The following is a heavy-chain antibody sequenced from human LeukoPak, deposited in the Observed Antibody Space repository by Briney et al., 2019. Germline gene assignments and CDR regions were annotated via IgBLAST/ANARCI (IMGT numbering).Heavy chain of an antibody. D-gene: IGHD4-11*01. CDR2: IYPGDSDT. CDR1: GDNLASYW. J-gene: IGHJ4*02. CDR3: VRRVGNSKHDY. Sequence: GESLKISCRVFGDNLASYWIGWVRQMSGKGLEWMGIIYPGDSDTRYSPSFQGQVTISADKSISTAYLQWSSLKASDTAMYYCVRRVGNSKHDYWGQGTLVTVSS. V-gene: IGHV5-51*01.